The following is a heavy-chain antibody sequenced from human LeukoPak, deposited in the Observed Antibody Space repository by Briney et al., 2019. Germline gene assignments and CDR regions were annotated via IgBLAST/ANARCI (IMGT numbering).Heavy chain of an antibody. CDR2: IKSKTDGGTT. J-gene: IGHJ5*02. CDR3: ARVATGSYDWFDP. D-gene: IGHD3-10*01. CDR1: GFTFTNAW. V-gene: IGHV3-15*01. Sequence: GGSLRLSCAASGFTFTNAWMSWVRQAPGKGLEWVGRIKSKTDGGTTDYATPVKGRFTISRDDSKNTLYLQMNSLKTEDTALYYCARVATGSYDWFDPWGQGTLVTVSS.